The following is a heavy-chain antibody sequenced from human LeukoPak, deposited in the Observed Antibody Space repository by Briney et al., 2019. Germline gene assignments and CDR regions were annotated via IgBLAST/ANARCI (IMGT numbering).Heavy chain of an antibody. D-gene: IGHD6-19*01. Sequence: GASVKVSCKASGYTSSNYGISWVRQAPGQGLEWMGWISGDNSITHYAQKVQGRVTMTTDTSTTTAYIELRSLRSDDTAVYYCARGASGWPFDYWGQGTLVTVSS. CDR3: ARGASGWPFDY. CDR2: ISGDNSIT. V-gene: IGHV1-18*01. CDR1: GYTSSNYG. J-gene: IGHJ4*02.